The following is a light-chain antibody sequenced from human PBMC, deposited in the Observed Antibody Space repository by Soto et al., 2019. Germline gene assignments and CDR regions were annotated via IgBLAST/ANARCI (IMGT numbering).Light chain of an antibody. J-gene: IGKJ3*01. V-gene: IGKV3D-15*01. Sequence: EIVLTQSPATLSVSPGERATLSCRASQSVNIDLVWYQQKPGQAPKLLMFSASARDTGIPARFIGGGSETEFTLTISSLQPEDSAVYYYQQYNTWPFTFGPGTKVDIK. CDR3: QQYNTWPFT. CDR1: QSVNID. CDR2: SAS.